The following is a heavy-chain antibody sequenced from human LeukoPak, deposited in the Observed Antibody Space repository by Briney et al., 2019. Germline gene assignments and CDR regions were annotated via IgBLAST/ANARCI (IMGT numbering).Heavy chain of an antibody. Sequence: GASVKVSCKASGYTFTSYYIHWVRQAPGQGLEWMGWISAYNGNTNYAQRLQGRVTMTTDTSTSTAYMELRSLRSDDTAVYYCARDRDYGDYNTQDLFVYWGQGTLVTVSS. J-gene: IGHJ4*02. D-gene: IGHD4-17*01. CDR1: GYTFTSYY. V-gene: IGHV1-18*04. CDR2: ISAYNGNT. CDR3: ARDRDYGDYNTQDLFVY.